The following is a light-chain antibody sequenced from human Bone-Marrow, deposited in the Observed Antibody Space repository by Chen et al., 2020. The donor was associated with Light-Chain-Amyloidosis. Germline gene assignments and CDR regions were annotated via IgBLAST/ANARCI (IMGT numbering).Light chain of an antibody. V-gene: IGKV4-1*01. Sequence: DIVMTQSPDSLAVSLGERATINCKSSQSVLSSSKNKNFLIWYQQKPGQPPKLLIYWASTRESGVPEQFSGSGSGTDFTLTISSLQAEDVAVYYCQQYHSIPWTFGQGTKVEIK. CDR1: QSVLSSSKNKNF. CDR2: WAS. CDR3: QQYHSIPWT. J-gene: IGKJ1*01.